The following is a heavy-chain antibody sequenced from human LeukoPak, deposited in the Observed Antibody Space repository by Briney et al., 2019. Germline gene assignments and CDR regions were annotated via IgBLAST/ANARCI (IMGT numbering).Heavy chain of an antibody. CDR2: ISWDGGTT. D-gene: IGHD5-24*01. Sequence: PGGSLRLSCAASGFTFDDHTMHWVRQPPGKGLEWVSLISWDGGTTYYAGSVKGRFTISRDKTKNSLYLEMNSLRTEDTALYYCAKSDHRGDGFNYDYWGQGTLVTVSS. CDR1: GFTFDDHT. J-gene: IGHJ4*02. CDR3: AKSDHRGDGFNYDY. V-gene: IGHV3-43*01.